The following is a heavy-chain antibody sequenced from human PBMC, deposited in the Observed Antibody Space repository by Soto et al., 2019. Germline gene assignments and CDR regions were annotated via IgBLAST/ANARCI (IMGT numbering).Heavy chain of an antibody. CDR1: GYIFTGYG. J-gene: IGHJ6*02. V-gene: IGHV1-18*04. CDR3: ARGGSGYHTGRGFAGTMDV. Sequence: QAQVVQSGDEVKKPGASVKVSCKASGYIFTGYGISWVRQAPGQGLEWMGWISPYNGHTEFAQRLQGRHTLTTDTSTSTAFMELSNLRSDDTAVYYCARGGSGYHTGRGFAGTMDVWGQGTTVTVSS. D-gene: IGHD3-22*01. CDR2: ISPYNGHT.